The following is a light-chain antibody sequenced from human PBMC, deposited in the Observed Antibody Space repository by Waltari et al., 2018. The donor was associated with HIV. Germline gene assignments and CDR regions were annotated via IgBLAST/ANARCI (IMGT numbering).Light chain of an antibody. CDR2: VNS. CDR3: QSYDSSLSGSRV. Sequence: QSVLTQPPSVSGAPGQRVTLPRTGSSPNIRAGYDVTWYQQLPGTAPKPLIYVNSNRPSGVPDRFSGSKSGTSASLAITGLQAEDEADYYCQSYDSSLSGSRVFGGGTKLTVL. J-gene: IGLJ2*01. V-gene: IGLV1-40*01. CDR1: SPNIRAGYD.